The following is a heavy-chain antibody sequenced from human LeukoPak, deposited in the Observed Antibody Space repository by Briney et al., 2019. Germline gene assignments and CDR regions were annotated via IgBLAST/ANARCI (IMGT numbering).Heavy chain of an antibody. D-gene: IGHD1-26*01. V-gene: IGHV4-59*01. CDR1: AAPITSYY. CDR3: ARGGSIVGATPHDAFDI. CDR2: IYYSGST. J-gene: IGHJ3*02. Sequence: SETLSLTCTVSAAPITSYYWSRIRQPPGKGLEWIGYIYYSGSTNYNPSLKSRVAISVDTSKNQVSLRLSSVTAADTAVYYCARGGSIVGATPHDAFDIWGQGTVVTVS.